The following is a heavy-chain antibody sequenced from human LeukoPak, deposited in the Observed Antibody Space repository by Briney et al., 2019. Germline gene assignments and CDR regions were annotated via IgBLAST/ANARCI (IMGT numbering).Heavy chain of an antibody. CDR2: IYYSGST. V-gene: IGHV4-31*03. J-gene: IGHJ4*02. Sequence: PSETLSLTCTVSGGSISSGGYYWSWIRQHPGKGLEWIGYIYYSGSTYYNPSLKSRVTISVDTSKNPFSLKLSSVTAADTAVYYCARAGDYDILTGLFDYWGQGTLVTVSS. D-gene: IGHD3-9*01. CDR3: ARAGDYDILTGLFDY. CDR1: GGSISSGGYY.